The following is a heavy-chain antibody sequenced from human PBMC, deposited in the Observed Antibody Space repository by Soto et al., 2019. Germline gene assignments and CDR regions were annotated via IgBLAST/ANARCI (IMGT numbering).Heavy chain of an antibody. V-gene: IGHV1-2*04. Sequence: ASVKVSCKASGYTFTGYYMHWVRQAPGQGLEWMGWINPNSGGTNYAQKFQGWVTMTRDTSISTAYMELSGLRSDDTAVYYCARDRITGTTSFYYYYGMDVWGQGTTVTVSS. J-gene: IGHJ6*02. D-gene: IGHD1-7*01. CDR3: ARDRITGTTSFYYYYGMDV. CDR2: INPNSGGT. CDR1: GYTFTGYY.